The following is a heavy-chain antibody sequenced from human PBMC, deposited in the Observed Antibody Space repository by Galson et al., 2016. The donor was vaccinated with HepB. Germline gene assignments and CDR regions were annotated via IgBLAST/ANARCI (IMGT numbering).Heavy chain of an antibody. V-gene: IGHV4-39*07. D-gene: IGHD5-18*01. CDR1: GGSISSSTYY. CDR3: ARDLTMVTTGWFDP. Sequence: ETLSLTCTVSGGSISSSTYYWGWIRQPPGKGLEWIGSIYYSGSTYYNPSLKSRVTISVDTSKNQFSLKLSSVTAADTPVYYCARDLTMVTTGWFDPWGQGTLVTVSS. J-gene: IGHJ5*02. CDR2: IYYSGST.